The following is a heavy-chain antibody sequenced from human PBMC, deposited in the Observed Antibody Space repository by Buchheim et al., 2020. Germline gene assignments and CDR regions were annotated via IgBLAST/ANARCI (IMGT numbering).Heavy chain of an antibody. CDR2: IEYSGRT. CDR3: AGYTERTMFDY. Sequence: QLQLQESGPGLVKPSETLPLTCIVSGGSISSSSNYWGWIRQSPGKGLEWIGSIEYSGRTAYNPSLKSRVTISADTPKNLFPLRLSSVTAADMAVYYCAGYTERTMFDYWGQGTL. D-gene: IGHD3-3*01. J-gene: IGHJ4*02. CDR1: GGSISSSSNY. V-gene: IGHV4-39*01.